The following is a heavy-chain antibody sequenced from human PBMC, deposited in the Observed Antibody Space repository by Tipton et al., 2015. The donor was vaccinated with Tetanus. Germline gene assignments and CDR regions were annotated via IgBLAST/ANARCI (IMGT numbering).Heavy chain of an antibody. J-gene: IGHJ4*02. CDR1: GFTFSSYA. CDR3: AMSRGERGTPRPFDY. V-gene: IGHV3-23*01. CDR2: ISGSGSST. D-gene: IGHD3-10*01. Sequence: SLRLSCAASGFTFSSYAMSWVRQAPGKGLEWVSAISGSGSSTYYADSVKGRFTISRDNSKNTLYLQMNSLRAEDTAVYYCAMSRGERGTPRPFDYWGQGTLVTVSS.